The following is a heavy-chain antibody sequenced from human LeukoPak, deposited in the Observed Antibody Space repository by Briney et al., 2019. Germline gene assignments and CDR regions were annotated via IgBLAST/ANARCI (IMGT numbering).Heavy chain of an antibody. J-gene: IGHJ5*02. CDR2: ISGYNGNT. CDR3: ARDGYYYDSKWKGWFDP. V-gene: IGHV1-18*01. Sequence: ASVKVSCEASGYTFTSYGISWLRQAPGQGLEWLGWISGYNGNTNYAQKFQGRVTMTRDTSISTAYMELSRLRSDDTAVYYCARDGYYYDSKWKGWFDPWGQGTLVTVSS. CDR1: GYTFTSYG. D-gene: IGHD3-22*01.